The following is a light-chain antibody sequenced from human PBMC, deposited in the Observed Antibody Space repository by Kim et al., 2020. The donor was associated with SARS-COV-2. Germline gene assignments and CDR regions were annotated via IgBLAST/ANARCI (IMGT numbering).Light chain of an antibody. CDR3: QQYDTKRT. Sequence: SASVGDRVTITCRASQSVDNWVAWYQQKSGKAPQLLIFDASTLESGVPSRFSGSASGTEFTLTISRLDHDDFATYYYQQYDTKRTFGQGTKVDIK. CDR2: DAS. CDR1: QSVDNW. V-gene: IGKV1-5*01. J-gene: IGKJ1*01.